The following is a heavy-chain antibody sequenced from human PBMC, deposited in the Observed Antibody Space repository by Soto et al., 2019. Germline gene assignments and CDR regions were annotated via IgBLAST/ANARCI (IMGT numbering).Heavy chain of an antibody. V-gene: IGHV3-30*03. CDR1: GFTVSTYG. J-gene: IGHJ4*02. Sequence: QVQLVESGGGVVQPGRSLRLSCAVSGFTVSTYGMHWVRQAPGKGLEWVAVISRDGGTKYYADSVKGRFTISRDNSRNTLLLEMNSLRSDDMAVYYCTGEFASGYWGQGTLVTVSS. CDR2: ISRDGGTK. D-gene: IGHD2-8*02. CDR3: TGEFASGY.